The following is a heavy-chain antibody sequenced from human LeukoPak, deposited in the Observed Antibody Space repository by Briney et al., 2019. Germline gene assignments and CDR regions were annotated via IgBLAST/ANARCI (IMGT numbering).Heavy chain of an antibody. V-gene: IGHV1-2*02. D-gene: IGHD2-2*02. CDR2: INPNSGGT. J-gene: IGHJ6*03. Sequence: ASVKVSCKASGYTFTGYYMHWVRQAPGQGLEWMGWINPNSGGTNYAQKFQGRVTMTRDTSISTAYMELSRLRSDDTAVYYCAAGSSSHYTPNYYVDVWGKGTTVTVSS. CDR3: AAGSSSHYTPNYYVDV. CDR1: GYTFTGYY.